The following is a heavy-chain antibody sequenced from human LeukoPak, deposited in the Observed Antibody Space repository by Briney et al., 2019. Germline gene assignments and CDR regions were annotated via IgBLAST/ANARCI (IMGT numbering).Heavy chain of an antibody. CDR3: AREEAAPGSSAFDI. V-gene: IGHV4-38-2*02. Sequence: PSETLSLTCTVSGYSISSGYYWGWIRQPPGKGLEWIGSIYHSGSTYYNPSLKSRVTISVDTSKNQFSLKFKYVTAADTAVYYCAREEAAPGSSAFDIWGQGTMVTVSS. J-gene: IGHJ3*02. CDR2: IYHSGST. D-gene: IGHD6-13*01. CDR1: GYSISSGYY.